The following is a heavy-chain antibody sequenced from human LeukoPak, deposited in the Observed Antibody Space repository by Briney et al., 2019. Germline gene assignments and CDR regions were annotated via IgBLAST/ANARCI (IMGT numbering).Heavy chain of an antibody. J-gene: IGHJ4*02. Sequence: QTGGSLRLSCAASGFTFSSYWMHWVRQVPGKGLVWVARINPGGSSITYADSVKGRFTISRDNAKNTLYLQMDSLRAEDTSVYYCARSNQADDYWGQGTLVTVSS. V-gene: IGHV3-74*01. CDR1: GFTFSSYW. CDR3: ARSNQADDY. CDR2: INPGGSSI. D-gene: IGHD1-14*01.